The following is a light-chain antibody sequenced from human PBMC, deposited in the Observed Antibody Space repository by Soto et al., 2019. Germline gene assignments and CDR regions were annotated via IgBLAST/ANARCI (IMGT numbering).Light chain of an antibody. CDR1: SGHSSYA. CDR2: LRSGGSH. V-gene: IGLV4-69*01. CDR3: QTWGTGIVV. Sequence: QLVLTQSPSASASLGASVNLTCTLSSGHSSYAIAWHQQQPEKGPRYLMKLRSGGSHSKGDGIPDRFSGSSSGAERYLTISSLQSEDEADYYCQTWGTGIVVFGGGTQLTVL. J-gene: IGLJ2*01.